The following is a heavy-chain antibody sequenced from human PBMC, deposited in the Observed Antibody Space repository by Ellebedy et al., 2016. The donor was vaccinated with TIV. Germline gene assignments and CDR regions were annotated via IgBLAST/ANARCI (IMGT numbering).Heavy chain of an antibody. CDR1: GFTFSSYV. J-gene: IGHJ4*02. V-gene: IGHV3-23*01. Sequence: GGSLRLSXTASGFTFSSYVMSWVRQAPGKGLKWVSGINRSGDSTYYADSVKGRFTISRDNPKNTLYLQMNSLRAEDTAVYYCAKDRDDDGDYVFDSWGQGILVTVSS. CDR2: INRSGDST. D-gene: IGHD4-17*01. CDR3: AKDRDDDGDYVFDS.